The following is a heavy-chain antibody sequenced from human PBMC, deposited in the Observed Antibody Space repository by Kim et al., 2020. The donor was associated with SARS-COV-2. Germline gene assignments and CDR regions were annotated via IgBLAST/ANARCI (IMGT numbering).Heavy chain of an antibody. Sequence: GGSLRLSCVASGFTFSTYVMSWVRQAPGKGLEWVSTISDSGGGTYYADSVKGRFTISRDNSKNTLYLQMNSLRADDTAVYYCARVSLKGMWANHFDYWGQGALVTVSS. D-gene: IGHD3-16*02. V-gene: IGHV3-23*01. J-gene: IGHJ4*02. CDR3: ARVSLKGMWANHFDY. CDR2: ISDSGGGT. CDR1: GFTFSTYV.